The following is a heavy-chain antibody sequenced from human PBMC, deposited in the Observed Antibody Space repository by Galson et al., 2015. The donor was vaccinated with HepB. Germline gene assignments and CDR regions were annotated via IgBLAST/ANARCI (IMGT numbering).Heavy chain of an antibody. D-gene: IGHD6-13*01. CDR2: ISYDGSNK. CDR1: GFTFSSYG. CDR3: AKDPRDSSSWYGAFDY. J-gene: IGHJ4*02. Sequence: SLRLSCAASGFTFSSYGMHWVRQAPGKGLEWVAVISYDGSNKYYADSVKGRFTISRDNSKSTLYLQMNSLRAEDTAVYYCAKDPRDSSSWYGAFDYWGQGTLVTVSS. V-gene: IGHV3-30*18.